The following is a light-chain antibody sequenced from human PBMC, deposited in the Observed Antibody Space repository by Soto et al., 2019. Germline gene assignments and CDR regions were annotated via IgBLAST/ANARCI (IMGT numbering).Light chain of an antibody. J-gene: IGKJ1*01. Sequence: EIRKTQSPSIVSASVEKRVTITCRASQSISTWLAWYQQKPGKAPKLLIYDASNLESGVPSRFSGSGSGTEFTLTVSSLQPDDFATYYCQQYNSYSTFGQGTKVDIK. V-gene: IGKV1-5*01. CDR2: DAS. CDR3: QQYNSYST. CDR1: QSISTW.